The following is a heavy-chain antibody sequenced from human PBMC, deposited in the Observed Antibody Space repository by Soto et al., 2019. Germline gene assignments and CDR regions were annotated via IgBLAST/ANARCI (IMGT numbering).Heavy chain of an antibody. J-gene: IGHJ4*02. CDR3: AKTSWNYVSLYYFDY. CDR1: GFTFSSYA. V-gene: IGHV3-23*01. D-gene: IGHD1-7*01. CDR2: ISGSGGST. Sequence: GGSLRLSCAASGFTFSSYAMSWVRQAPGKGLEWVSAISGSGGSTYYADSVKGRFTISRDNSKNTLYLQMNSLRAEDTAVYYCAKTSWNYVSLYYFDYWGQGTLVTVSS.